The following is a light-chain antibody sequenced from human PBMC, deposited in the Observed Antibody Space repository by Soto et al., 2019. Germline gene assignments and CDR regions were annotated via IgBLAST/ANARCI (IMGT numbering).Light chain of an antibody. J-gene: IGKJ3*01. V-gene: IGKV1-12*01. Sequence: DIRMTQSPSSVSASVGDRVTITCRASQGVSSWVAWYQLKPGKAPNLLIYAASSLQSGVPSRFSASGSGTDFTLTISSLQPEDFATYYCQQADSFPFTFGPGTTVDIK. CDR2: AAS. CDR1: QGVSSW. CDR3: QQADSFPFT.